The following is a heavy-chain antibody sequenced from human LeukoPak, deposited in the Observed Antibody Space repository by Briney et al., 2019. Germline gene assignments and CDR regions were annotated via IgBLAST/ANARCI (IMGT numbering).Heavy chain of an antibody. CDR3: ARWGIAAAGTGGDWFDP. V-gene: IGHV1-18*01. CDR2: ISAYNGNT. D-gene: IGHD6-13*01. J-gene: IGHJ5*02. Sequence: ASVKVSCKASGHTFTSYGISWVRQAPGQGLEWMGWISAYNGNTNYAQKLQGRVTMTTDTSTSTAYMELRSLRSDDTAVYYCARWGIAAAGTGGDWFDPWGQGTLVTVSS. CDR1: GHTFTSYG.